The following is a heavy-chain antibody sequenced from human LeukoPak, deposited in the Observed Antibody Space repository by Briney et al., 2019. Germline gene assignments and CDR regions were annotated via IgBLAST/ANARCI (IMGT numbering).Heavy chain of an antibody. CDR2: INHSGST. Sequence: PSETLSLTCAVYGGSFSGYYWSWIRQPPGKGLEWIGEINHSGSTNYNPSLKSRVTISVDTSKNQFSLKLSSVTAADTAVYYCARPRVDIVVVVAASNWFDPWGQGTLVTVSS. J-gene: IGHJ5*02. D-gene: IGHD2-15*01. CDR1: GGSFSGYY. CDR3: ARPRVDIVVVVAASNWFDP. V-gene: IGHV4-34*01.